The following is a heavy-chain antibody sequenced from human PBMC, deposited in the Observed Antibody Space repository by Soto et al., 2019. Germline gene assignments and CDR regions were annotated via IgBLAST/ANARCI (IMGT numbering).Heavy chain of an antibody. CDR1: GFTFDSFA. CDR3: ARGAVMPDS. V-gene: IGHV3-23*01. CDR2: ISASGGST. Sequence: GGSLRLSCAASGFTFDSFAMTWVRQAPGKGLEWVSAISASGGSTFYADPVKGRFTISRDSSKNTLYLQMNSLRAEDTAVYYCARGAVMPDSWGQGTLVTVSS. J-gene: IGHJ4*02. D-gene: IGHD3-16*01.